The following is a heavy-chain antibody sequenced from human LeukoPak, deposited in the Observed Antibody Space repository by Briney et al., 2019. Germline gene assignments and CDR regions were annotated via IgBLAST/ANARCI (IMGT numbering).Heavy chain of an antibody. V-gene: IGHV4-34*01. D-gene: IGHD3-22*01. CDR1: GGSFSDYY. CDR2: INHSGST. CDR3: ARRIVVVATLREDAFDI. J-gene: IGHJ3*02. Sequence: SETLSLTCAVYGGSFSDYYWSWIRQPPGKGLEWIGEINHSGSTNYNPSLKSRVTISVDMSKNQFSLKLSSVTAADTAVYYCARRIVVVATLREDAFDIWGRGTMVTVSS.